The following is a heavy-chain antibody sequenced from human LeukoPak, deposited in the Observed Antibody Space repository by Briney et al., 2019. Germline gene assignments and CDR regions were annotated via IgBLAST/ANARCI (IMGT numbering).Heavy chain of an antibody. CDR1: GFTFSDYA. D-gene: IGHD6-13*01. CDR2: ISYDGNDK. CDR3: ARDRDTAAASYYFDY. J-gene: IGHJ4*02. V-gene: IGHV3-30-3*01. Sequence: GGSLRLSCAASGFTFSDYAIHWVRQAPGKGLEWVAVISYDGNDKYYADSVKGRFTISRDNSKNTLYLQMNSLRAEDTAVYYCARDRDTAAASYYFDYWGQGTLVTVSS.